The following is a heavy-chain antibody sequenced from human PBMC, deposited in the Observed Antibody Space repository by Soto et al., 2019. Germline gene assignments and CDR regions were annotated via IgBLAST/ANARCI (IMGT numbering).Heavy chain of an antibody. CDR2: ISSSSSTI. CDR3: ARQGGAGNGYALPFDP. V-gene: IGHV3-48*02. Sequence: EVQLVESGGGLVQPGGSLRLSCAASGFTFSNYGMNWVRQAPGKGLEWITYISSSSSTIYYADSVKGRFTISRDNAKNSLYLRMNSLRDEDTAVYYCARQGGAGNGYALPFDPWGQGTLVTVSS. D-gene: IGHD5-12*01. CDR1: GFTFSNYG. J-gene: IGHJ5*02.